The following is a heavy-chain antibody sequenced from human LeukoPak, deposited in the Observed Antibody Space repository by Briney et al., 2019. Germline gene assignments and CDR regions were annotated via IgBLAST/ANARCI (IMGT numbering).Heavy chain of an antibody. CDR1: GFTFSNHG. CDR3: ARDLAWGAFDY. V-gene: IGHV3-23*01. D-gene: IGHD7-27*01. J-gene: IGHJ4*02. CDR2: VSPPGGGT. Sequence: GGTLRLSCAASGFTFSNHGMNWVRQAPGKGLEWLSGVSPPGGGTYYADSVKGRFTISRDDSKNTLSLQMNSLRVEDTAVYYCARDLAWGAFDYWGQGSLVTVSS.